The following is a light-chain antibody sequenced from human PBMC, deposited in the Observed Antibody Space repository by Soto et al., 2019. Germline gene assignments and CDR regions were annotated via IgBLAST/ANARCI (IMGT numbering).Light chain of an antibody. CDR1: QSVTNNY. CDR2: GAS. Sequence: EIVLTQSPGTMSLSPGERATLSCRASQSVTNNYLAWYQQKPGQAPRLLIYGASNRATSIQDRFSGRGPGTNFTLTISRLEPEDFEVYYCHRYATTLWTYAQGPRWIS. J-gene: IGKJ1*01. CDR3: HRYATTLWT. V-gene: IGKV3-20*01.